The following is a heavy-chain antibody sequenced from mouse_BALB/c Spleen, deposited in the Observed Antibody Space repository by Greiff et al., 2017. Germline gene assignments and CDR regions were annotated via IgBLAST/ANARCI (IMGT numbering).Heavy chain of an antibody. J-gene: IGHJ4*01. V-gene: IGHV1-9*01. Sequence: VQLVESGAELMKPGASVKISCKATGYTFSSYWIEWVKQRPGHGLEWIGEILPGSGSTNYNEKFKGKATFTADTSSNTAYMQLSSLTSGDSAVYYCARLGNHGAMDYWGQGTSVTVSS. CDR2: ILPGSGST. CDR3: ARLGNHGAMDY. D-gene: IGHD2-1*01. CDR1: GYTFSSYW.